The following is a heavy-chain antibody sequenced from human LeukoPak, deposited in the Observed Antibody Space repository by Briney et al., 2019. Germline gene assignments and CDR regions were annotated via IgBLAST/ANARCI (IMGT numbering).Heavy chain of an antibody. V-gene: IGHV1-46*01. Sequence: ASVKVSCKASGYTFTSYYIHWVRQAPGQGLEWMGIINPSGGSTNYAQKFQGRVTMTRDTATSTVYMELRSLRSEDTAMYYCARERFSSAKGLDYWGQGTLATVSS. J-gene: IGHJ4*02. CDR3: ARERFSSAKGLDY. CDR2: INPSGGST. D-gene: IGHD2-2*01. CDR1: GYTFTSYY.